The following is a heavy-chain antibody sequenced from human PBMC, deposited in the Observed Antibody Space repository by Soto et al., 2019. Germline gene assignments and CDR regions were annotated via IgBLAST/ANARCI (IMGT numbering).Heavy chain of an antibody. J-gene: IGHJ6*02. D-gene: IGHD4-17*01. CDR3: ARATGRWGMDV. Sequence: SETLSLTYTVSGGSISSGDYYWSWVRQPPGQGLEWIVYVYFSGNTYYNPSLKRRVTISIDTSKNQFSLKLSSVTAADTAVYYCARATGRWGMDVWGQGTTVTVSS. CDR1: GGSISSGDYY. CDR2: VYFSGNT. V-gene: IGHV4-30-4*01.